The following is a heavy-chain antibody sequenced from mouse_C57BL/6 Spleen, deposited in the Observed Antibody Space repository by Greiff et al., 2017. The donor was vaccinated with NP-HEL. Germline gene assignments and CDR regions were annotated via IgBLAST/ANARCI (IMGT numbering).Heavy chain of an antibody. J-gene: IGHJ4*01. CDR2: IHPNSGST. Sequence: QVQLKQPGAELVKPGASVKLSCKASGYTFTSYWMHWVKQRPGQGLEWIGMIHPNSGSTNYNEKFKSKATLTVDKSSSTAYMQLSSLTSEDSAVYYCARRAYGLAMDYWGQGTSVTVSS. CDR1: GYTFTSYW. V-gene: IGHV1-64*01. D-gene: IGHD1-2*01. CDR3: ARRAYGLAMDY.